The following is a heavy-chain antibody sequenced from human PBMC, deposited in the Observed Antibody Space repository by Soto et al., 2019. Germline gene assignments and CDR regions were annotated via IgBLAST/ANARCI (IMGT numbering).Heavy chain of an antibody. Sequence: QVQLVQSGAEVKKPGASVKVSCKASGYTFTSYDINWVRQATGQGLEWMGWMNPDSGNTGNAQMFQARVTMTTNTAITTAYMELSSLRSEDTAVYYCARSTNDYGDRHWGQGTLVTGSS. D-gene: IGHD4-17*01. CDR1: GYTFTSYD. CDR3: ARSTNDYGDRH. V-gene: IGHV1-8*01. J-gene: IGHJ4*02. CDR2: MNPDSGNT.